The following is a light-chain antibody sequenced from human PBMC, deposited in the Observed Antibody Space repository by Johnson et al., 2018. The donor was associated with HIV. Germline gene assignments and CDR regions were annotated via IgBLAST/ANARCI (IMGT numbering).Light chain of an antibody. CDR1: SSNIGNNY. Sequence: QPVLTQPPSVSAAPGQKVTISCSVSSSNIGNNYVSWYQQLPGTAPKLLIYGNDKRPSGIPARFSGSKPGPSAALGITGLQTGDEADYYCGTWDSSLSFYVFGTGTKVTVL. J-gene: IGLJ1*01. V-gene: IGLV1-51*01. CDR3: GTWDSSLSFYV. CDR2: GND.